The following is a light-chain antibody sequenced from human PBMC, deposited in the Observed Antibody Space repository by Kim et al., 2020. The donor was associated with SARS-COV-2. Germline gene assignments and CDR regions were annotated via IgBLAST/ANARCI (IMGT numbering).Light chain of an antibody. CDR1: QSLSSY. Sequence: DSQLTQSPSTLSASVGDRVTITCRTSQSLSSYLNWYQQTPGKAPNLLIYAASTLQDGVPSRFSGSGSGTEFTLTITSLQPEDFASYSGNRIYSTPIFGEGTRREIK. J-gene: IGKJ5*01. CDR3: NRIYSTPI. CDR2: AAS. V-gene: IGKV1-39*01.